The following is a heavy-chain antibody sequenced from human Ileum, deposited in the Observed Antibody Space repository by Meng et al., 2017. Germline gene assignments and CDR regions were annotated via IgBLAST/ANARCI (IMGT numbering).Heavy chain of an antibody. D-gene: IGHD3-3*01. CDR3: ATGGSGYFNY. Sequence: VQLGESGGDLVQPGGSQRLSCAASGFTFSSYWMHWVRQAPGKGLVWVSRINSGGSTTNYADSLKGRFTISRDNAKNTLYLQMNSLRAEDTAVYYCATGGSGYFNYWGQGTLVTVSS. J-gene: IGHJ4*02. CDR1: GFTFSSYW. CDR2: INSGGSTT. V-gene: IGHV3-74*01.